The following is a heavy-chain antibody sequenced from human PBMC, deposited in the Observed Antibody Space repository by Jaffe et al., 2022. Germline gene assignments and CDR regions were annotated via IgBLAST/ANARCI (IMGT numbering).Heavy chain of an antibody. J-gene: IGHJ6*03. CDR2: INHSGST. V-gene: IGHV4-34*01. CDR3: ARGRNYYGSGSYYSLYYYYYMDV. D-gene: IGHD3-10*01. CDR1: GGSFSGYY. Sequence: QVQLQQWGAGLLKPSETLSLTCAVYGGSFSGYYWSWIRQPPGKGLEWIGEINHSGSTNYNPSLKSRVTISVDTSKNQFSLKLSSVTAADTAVYYCARGRNYYGSGSYYSLYYYYYMDVWGKGTTVTVSS.